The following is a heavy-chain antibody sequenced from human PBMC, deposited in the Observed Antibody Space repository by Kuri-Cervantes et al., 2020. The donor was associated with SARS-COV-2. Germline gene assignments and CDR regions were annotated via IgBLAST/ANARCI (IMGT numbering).Heavy chain of an antibody. D-gene: IGHD1-7*01. CDR3: AKDPTATTEYYYAMDV. CDR1: GFTVSSNY. Sequence: LSLTCAASGFTVSSNYMSWVRQAPGKGLEWVSVIYSGGSTYYADSVKGRFTISRDNAKNSLYLQMNSLRAGDTAVYYCAKDPTATTEYYYAMDVWGQGTTVTVSS. CDR2: IYSGGST. V-gene: IGHV3-66*01. J-gene: IGHJ6*02.